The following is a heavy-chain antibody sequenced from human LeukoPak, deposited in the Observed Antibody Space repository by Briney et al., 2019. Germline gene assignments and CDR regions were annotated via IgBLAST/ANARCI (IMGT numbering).Heavy chain of an antibody. CDR2: IYYSGST. Sequence: SETLSLTCTVSGGSISSSSYYWGWIRQLPGKGLEWIGSIYYSGSTYYNPSLKSRVTISVDTSKNQFSLKLSSVTAADTAVYYCARLYYGSGSYYNFDYWGQGTLVTVSS. CDR3: ARLYYGSGSYYNFDY. D-gene: IGHD3-10*01. J-gene: IGHJ4*02. V-gene: IGHV4-39*01. CDR1: GGSISSSSYY.